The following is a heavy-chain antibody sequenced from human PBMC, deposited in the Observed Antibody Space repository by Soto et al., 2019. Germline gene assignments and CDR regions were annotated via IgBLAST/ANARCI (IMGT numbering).Heavy chain of an antibody. J-gene: IGHJ6*03. CDR3: ARHGYGSGNYYNGAPYYYMDV. Sequence: SETLSLTCTVSGGSISSYYWSWIRQPPGKGLEWIGYIYYSGSTNYNPSLKSRVTISVDTSKNQFSLKLSSVTAADTAVYYCARHGYGSGNYYNGAPYYYMDVWGKGTTVTVSS. CDR2: IYYSGST. V-gene: IGHV4-59*08. D-gene: IGHD3-10*01. CDR1: GGSISSYY.